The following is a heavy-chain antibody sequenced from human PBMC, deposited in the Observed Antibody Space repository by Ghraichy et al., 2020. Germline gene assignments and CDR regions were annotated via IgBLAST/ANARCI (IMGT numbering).Heavy chain of an antibody. V-gene: IGHV3-74*01. D-gene: IGHD4-17*01. J-gene: IGHJ6*02. Sequence: GESLNISCAASGITFSSYWMHWVRQAPGKGLVWVSRINSDGSSTSYADSVKGRFTISRDNAKNTLYLQMNSLRAEDTAVYYCARDGYGDYVDYYYYGMDVWGQGTTVTVSS. CDR1: GITFSSYW. CDR3: ARDGYGDYVDYYYYGMDV. CDR2: INSDGSST.